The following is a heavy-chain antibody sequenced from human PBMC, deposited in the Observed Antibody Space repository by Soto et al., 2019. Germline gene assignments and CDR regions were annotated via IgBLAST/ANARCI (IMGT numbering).Heavy chain of an antibody. J-gene: IGHJ4*02. V-gene: IGHV4-30-4*01. CDR3: ASSIAVAATFDY. Sequence: SETLSLTCTVSGGSISSGDYYWSWIRQPPGKGLEWIGYIYYSGSTYYNPSLKSRVTISVDTSKNQFSLKLSSVTAADTAVYYCASSIAVAATFDYWGRGTLVTVSS. D-gene: IGHD6-19*01. CDR2: IYYSGST. CDR1: GGSISSGDYY.